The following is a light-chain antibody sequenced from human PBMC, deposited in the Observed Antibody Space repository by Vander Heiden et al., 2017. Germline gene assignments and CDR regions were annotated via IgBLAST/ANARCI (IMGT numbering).Light chain of an antibody. J-gene: IGKJ5*01. Sequence: DIVMTQSPDSLPVPLGERATINCKSSQSVLYSSNNKNYLAWYQQKPGQPPKLLLYWASTRESGVPDRFSGSGSGTDFTLTISSLQAEDVAVYYCQQYYSTPITFGQGTRLEIK. V-gene: IGKV4-1*01. CDR3: QQYYSTPIT. CDR2: WAS. CDR1: QSVLYSSNNKNY.